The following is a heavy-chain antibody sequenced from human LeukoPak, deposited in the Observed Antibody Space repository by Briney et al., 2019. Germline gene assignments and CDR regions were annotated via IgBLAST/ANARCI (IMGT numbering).Heavy chain of an antibody. Sequence: GGSLRLSCAASGFTFSSYSMNWVRQAPGKGLEWVSSITSSSSYIYYADSVKGRFTISRDNAKNSLYLQMNSLRAGDTAVYYCAREMLAAMAAQSWGQGTLVTVSS. D-gene: IGHD6-19*01. CDR3: AREMLAAMAAQS. CDR1: GFTFSSYS. J-gene: IGHJ5*02. CDR2: ITSSSSYI. V-gene: IGHV3-21*01.